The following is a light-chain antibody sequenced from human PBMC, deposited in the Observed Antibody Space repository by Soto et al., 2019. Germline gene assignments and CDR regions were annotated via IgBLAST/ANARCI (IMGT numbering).Light chain of an antibody. CDR2: GAS. J-gene: IGKJ5*01. CDR3: QQYGSSIT. CDR1: QSISSY. Sequence: DIQMTQSPSSLSASVGDRVTITCRASQSISSYLNWYQQKPGKAPKLLIYGASSLQSGVPSRFSGSGSGTDFTLTISRLEPEDFAVFYCQQYGSSITFGQGTRLEIK. V-gene: IGKV1-39*01.